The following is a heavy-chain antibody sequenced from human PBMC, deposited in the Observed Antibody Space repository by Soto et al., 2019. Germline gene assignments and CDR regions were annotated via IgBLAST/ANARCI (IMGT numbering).Heavy chain of an antibody. D-gene: IGHD3-9*01. CDR1: GYSISSSNW. CDR3: ARGARKYYDILTGYYSSRSAEYFQH. V-gene: IGHV4-28*03. J-gene: IGHJ1*01. CDR2: IYYSGTT. Sequence: SETLSLTCAVSGYSISSSNWWGRIRQPPGKGLEWIGYIYYSGTTYYNPSLKSRVTISVDTSKNQFSLKLSPVTAADTAVYYCARGARKYYDILTGYYSSRSAEYFQHWGQGTLVTVS.